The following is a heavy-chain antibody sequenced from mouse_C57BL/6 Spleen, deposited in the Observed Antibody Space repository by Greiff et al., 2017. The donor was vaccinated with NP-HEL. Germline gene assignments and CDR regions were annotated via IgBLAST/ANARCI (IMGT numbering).Heavy chain of an antibody. V-gene: IGHV1-53*01. D-gene: IGHD2-3*01. CDR2: INPSNGGT. J-gene: IGHJ2*01. Sequence: VQLQQSGTELVKPGASVKLSCKASGYTFTSYWMHWVKQRPGQGLEWIGNINPSNGGTNYNEKFKSKATLTVDKSSSTAYMQLSSLTSEDSAVYYCARSSKYDGYSFDYWGQGTTLTVSS. CDR3: ARSSKYDGYSFDY. CDR1: GYTFTSYW.